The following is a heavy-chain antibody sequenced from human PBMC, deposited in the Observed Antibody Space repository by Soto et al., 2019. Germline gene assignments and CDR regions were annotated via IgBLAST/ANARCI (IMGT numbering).Heavy chain of an antibody. CDR2: ISHSGCT. J-gene: IGHJ1*01. CDR1: GGSPNRSNC. V-gene: IGHV4-4*02. Sequence: SETMPRTFAVSGGSPNRSNCWRWVSLPAGKGLEWLGGISHSGCTTYNQSLKSRVPLSVDKFKKTVCLKLSYVTAADTPVYYCASMGYRWIQGYWGEG. CDR3: ASMGYRWIQGY. D-gene: IGHD1-20*01.